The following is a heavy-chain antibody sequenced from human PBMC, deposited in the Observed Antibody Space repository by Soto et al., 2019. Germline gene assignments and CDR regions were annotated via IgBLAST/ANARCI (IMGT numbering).Heavy chain of an antibody. V-gene: IGHV3-53*01. Sequence: PGGSLRLSCAVSGLTVDSNYMSWVRQAPGKGLEWVAVMRDTGRTNYADFVEGRFTISRDDSKNMVFLQMNSLRAGDTAVYYCARDDYGLDVWGQGTTVTVSS. CDR2: MRDTGRT. CDR3: ARDDYGLDV. CDR1: GLTVDSNY. J-gene: IGHJ6*02.